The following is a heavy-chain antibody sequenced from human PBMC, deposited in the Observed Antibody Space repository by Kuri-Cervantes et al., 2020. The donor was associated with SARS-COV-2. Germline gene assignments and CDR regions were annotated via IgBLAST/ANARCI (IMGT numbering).Heavy chain of an antibody. CDR1: GFTFSSYW. V-gene: IGHV3-7*03. D-gene: IGHD2-8*02. CDR2: IKQDGSEK. J-gene: IGHJ5*02. CDR3: ARDLVGFDP. Sequence: GESLKISCAASGFTFSSYWMSWVRQAPGKGLEWVANIKQDGSEKYYVDSVKGRFTISRDNAKNSLYLQMNSLRAEDTAVYYCARDLVGFDPWGQGTLVTVSS.